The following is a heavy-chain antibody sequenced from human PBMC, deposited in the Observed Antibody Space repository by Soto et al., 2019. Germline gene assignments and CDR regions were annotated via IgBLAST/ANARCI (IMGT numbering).Heavy chain of an antibody. V-gene: IGHV1-46*01. J-gene: IGHJ5*02. Sequence: VQLVQSGAEVREPGASVMLSCKTSGYAFTMFYMSWVRQAPGQGLEWMGTTNADGGRTTYAQNFQGRLTMTSDTSTGTIYMELSSLKSDDTAVYYCARAMAAADKWEDRFWFDPWGQGALVTVSS. CDR1: GYAFTMFY. CDR3: ARAMAAADKWEDRFWFDP. CDR2: TNADGGRT. D-gene: IGHD6-25*01.